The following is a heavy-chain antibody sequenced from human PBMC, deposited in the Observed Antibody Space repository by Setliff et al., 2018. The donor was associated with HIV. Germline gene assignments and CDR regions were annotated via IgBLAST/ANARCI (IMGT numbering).Heavy chain of an antibody. CDR1: GGSISSGSYY. CDR2: IYTTGST. J-gene: IGHJ6*02. CDR3: ARGSYLEWLMYDMAV. D-gene: IGHD3-3*01. V-gene: IGHV4-61*02. Sequence: PSETLSLTCTVSGGSISSGSYYWSWIRQPAGKGLEWIGRIYTTGSTNYNPSLKSRVTISVDTSKNQFSLKLISVTAADTAVYYCARGSYLEWLMYDMAVWGQGTTVTVSS.